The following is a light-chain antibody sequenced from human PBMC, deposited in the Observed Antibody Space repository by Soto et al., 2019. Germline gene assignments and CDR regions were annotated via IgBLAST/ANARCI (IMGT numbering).Light chain of an antibody. J-gene: IGLJ2*01. CDR2: GNS. CDR1: SANIRAGYD. V-gene: IGLV1-40*01. CDR3: QSYDSSLSGHVV. Sequence: QSVLTQPPSMSGAPGQRVTISCTGRSANIRAGYDVHWYQQLPGTAPKLLIYGNSNRPSGVPDRFSGSKSGTSASRAITGLQAEDEADYYCQSYDSSLSGHVVFGGGTKVTVL.